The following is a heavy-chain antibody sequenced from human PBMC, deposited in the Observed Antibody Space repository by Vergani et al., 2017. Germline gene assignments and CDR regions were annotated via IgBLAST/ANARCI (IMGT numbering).Heavy chain of an antibody. D-gene: IGHD2-15*01. V-gene: IGHV1-8*01. Sequence: QVQLVQSGAEVKKPGASVKVSCWASGYTFIEYDIDWVRQAAGQGLEWMGWMNPKSGNSGFAQKFQGRDTMTRDNSISTAYMVLNRLTSEDTAVYYYAGAPGRRCSGGSGSSSFRWFDPWGQGTLVTVFS. CDR2: MNPKSGNS. J-gene: IGHJ5*02. CDR3: AGAPGRRCSGGSGSSSFRWFDP. CDR1: GYTFIEYD.